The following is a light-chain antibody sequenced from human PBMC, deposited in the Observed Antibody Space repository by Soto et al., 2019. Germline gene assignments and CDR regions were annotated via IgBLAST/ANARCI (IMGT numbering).Light chain of an antibody. CDR1: SSDVGGYNY. CDR3: SSYAGSNKLV. J-gene: IGLJ3*02. V-gene: IGLV2-8*01. Sequence: QSALTQPPSASESPGQSVTISCTGTSSDVGGYNYVSWYQQHPGKAPKLMIHEVSKRPSGVPDRFSGSKSGNTASLTVSGLKAEDEAEYYCSSYAGSNKLVFGGGTKLTVL. CDR2: EVS.